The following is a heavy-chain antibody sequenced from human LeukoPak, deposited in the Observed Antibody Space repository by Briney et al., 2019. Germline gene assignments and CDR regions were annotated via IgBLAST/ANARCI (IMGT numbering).Heavy chain of an antibody. CDR3: ARDMMYKSQGYYYYMDV. Sequence: GASVKVSCKASGGTFSSYAISWVRQAPGQGLEWMGWISAYNGNTNYAQKLQGRVTMTTDTSTSTAYMGLRSLRSDDTAVYYCARDMMYKSQGYYYYMDVWGKGTTVTVSS. D-gene: IGHD2-8*01. V-gene: IGHV1-18*01. J-gene: IGHJ6*03. CDR2: ISAYNGNT. CDR1: GGTFSSYA.